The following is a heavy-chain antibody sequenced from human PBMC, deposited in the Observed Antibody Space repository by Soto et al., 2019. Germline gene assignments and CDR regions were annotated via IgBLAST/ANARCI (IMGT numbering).Heavy chain of an antibody. V-gene: IGHV4-59*13. CDR3: ARRLFGSGWTLDS. CDR1: GASITTYY. CDR2: VYPTGST. J-gene: IGHJ4*02. Sequence: QLRESGPGLVKPSETLSLTCDVSGASITTYYWSWIRQAPGKGLERIGNVYPTGSTDYNSSLRSRVTISVDTSKNQFSLNMNSVTAADTAVYYCARRLFGSGWTLDSWGQGALVTVSS. D-gene: IGHD6-19*01.